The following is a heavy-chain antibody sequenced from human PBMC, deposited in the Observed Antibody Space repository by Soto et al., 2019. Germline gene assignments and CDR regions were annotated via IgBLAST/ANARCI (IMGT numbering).Heavy chain of an antibody. CDR2: IYPSDSDT. CDR3: ARGGVSTRTFDY. CDR1: GYNFAGYW. D-gene: IGHD3-3*01. V-gene: IGHV5-51*01. Sequence: GESLKISCKGSGYNFAGYWIAWVRQMPGKGLELMGIIYPSDSDTRYRPSFQGQVTISADKSTSSAYLQWSSLRASDTAMYYCARGGVSTRTFDYWGQGTPLTVSS. J-gene: IGHJ4*02.